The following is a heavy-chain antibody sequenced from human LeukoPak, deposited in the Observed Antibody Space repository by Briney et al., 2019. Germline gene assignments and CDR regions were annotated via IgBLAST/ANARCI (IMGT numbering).Heavy chain of an antibody. CDR3: AKDREYQLLVGPAHYYGMDV. CDR2: ISSSAGST. V-gene: IGHV3-23*01. J-gene: IGHJ6*02. D-gene: IGHD2-2*01. CDR1: GFTFSSYA. Sequence: PGGSLRLSCAASGFTFSSYAMNWVRQAPGKGLEWVSTISSSAGSTYYADSVKGRFTISRDNSKNTLYLQMHSLRAEDTAVYYCAKDREYQLLVGPAHYYGMDVWGQGTTVTVSS.